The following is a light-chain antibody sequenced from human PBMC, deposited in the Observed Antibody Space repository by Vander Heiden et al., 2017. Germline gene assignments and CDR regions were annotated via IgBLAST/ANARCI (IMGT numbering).Light chain of an antibody. Sequence: DIQMTPSPSSLSASVGDRVPITCRASQGISNYLAWYQQKPGKVPKLLIYAASTVQAGVPSRFSGSGSGTDFTLTIRSLQPEDAATYYCQKYNSAHLTFGGGTKVEIK. V-gene: IGKV1-27*01. CDR1: QGISNY. J-gene: IGKJ4*01. CDR3: QKYNSAHLT. CDR2: AAS.